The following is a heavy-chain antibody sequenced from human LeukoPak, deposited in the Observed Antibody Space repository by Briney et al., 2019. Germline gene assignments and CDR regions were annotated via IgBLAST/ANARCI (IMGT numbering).Heavy chain of an antibody. J-gene: IGHJ6*02. CDR3: ARDSNYDFLTGYHYGMDV. CDR1: GFRFSSYV. D-gene: IGHD3-9*01. CDR2: ISFDGSSK. V-gene: IGHV3-30*03. Sequence: GGSLRLSCAASGFRFSSYVMSWVRQAPGKGLEWVAVISFDGSSKYYADSVKGRFTISRDNSKNTLYLQMNSLRPEDTAVYYCARDSNYDFLTGYHYGMDVWGQGTTVIVSS.